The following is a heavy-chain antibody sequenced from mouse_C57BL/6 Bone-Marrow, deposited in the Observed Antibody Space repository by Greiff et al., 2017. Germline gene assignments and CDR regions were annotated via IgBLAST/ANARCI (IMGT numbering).Heavy chain of an antibody. Sequence: VQLQQPGAELVRPGTSVKLSCKASGYTFTSYWMHWVKQRPGQGLEWIGVIDPSDSYTNYNQKFKGKATLTVDTSSSTAYMQLSSLTSEDSAVXYCARWIGLLFAYWGQGTLVTVSA. D-gene: IGHD3-1*01. CDR1: GYTFTSYW. CDR3: ARWIGLLFAY. CDR2: IDPSDSYT. V-gene: IGHV1-59*01. J-gene: IGHJ3*01.